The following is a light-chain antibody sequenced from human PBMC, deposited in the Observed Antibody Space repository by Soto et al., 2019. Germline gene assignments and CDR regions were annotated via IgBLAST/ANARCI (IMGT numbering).Light chain of an antibody. Sequence: DIQMTQSPSTLSASVGDRVTITCRASQSISNWLAWYQQKPRKAPKLLIYDVSRLESGVPSRFSGSGSGTEFTLTISSLQPDDFATYYCQQYNSYPWTFGQGTKVEIK. V-gene: IGKV1-5*01. CDR3: QQYNSYPWT. CDR1: QSISNW. J-gene: IGKJ1*01. CDR2: DVS.